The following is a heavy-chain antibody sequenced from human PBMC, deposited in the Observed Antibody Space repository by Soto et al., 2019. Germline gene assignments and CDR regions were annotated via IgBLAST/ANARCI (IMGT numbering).Heavy chain of an antibody. CDR2: ISGSGGST. Sequence: EVQLLESGGGLVQPGGSLRLSCAASGFTFSSYAMSWVRQAPGKGLEWVSAISGSGGSTYYADSVKGRFTISRDNSTNTLYLQMNSLRAEDTAVYYCAKGHQLLYGVFDYWGQGTLVTVSS. CDR3: AKGHQLLYGVFDY. V-gene: IGHV3-23*01. J-gene: IGHJ4*02. CDR1: GFTFSSYA. D-gene: IGHD2-2*02.